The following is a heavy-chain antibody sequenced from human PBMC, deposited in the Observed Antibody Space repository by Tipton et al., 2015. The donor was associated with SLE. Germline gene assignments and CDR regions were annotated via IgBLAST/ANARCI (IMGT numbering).Heavy chain of an antibody. D-gene: IGHD3-22*01. Sequence: SLRLSCAASGFSVRNTYISWVRQAPDKGLEWVSVIYSDGRTNYADSVRGRFTISRDFSKNMVDLQMNSLTSDDTATYFCAREEGAYDRGGFWIDRYYGMYVWGQGTTVTVPS. CDR3: AREEGAYDRGGFWIDRYYGMYV. V-gene: IGHV3-66*01. CDR2: IYSDGRT. J-gene: IGHJ6*02. CDR1: GFSVRNTY.